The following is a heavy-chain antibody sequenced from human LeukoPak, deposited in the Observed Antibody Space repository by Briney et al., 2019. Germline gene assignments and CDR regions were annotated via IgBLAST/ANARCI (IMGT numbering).Heavy chain of an antibody. CDR2: IDHSGST. D-gene: IGHD3-22*01. CDR1: GFTFSSYS. J-gene: IGHJ5*02. V-gene: IGHV4-34*01. Sequence: PGGSLRLSCAASGFTFSSYSMNWVRQAPGKGLEWIGEIDHSGSTNYNPSLKSRVTISVDTSKNHFSLKLSSVTAADTAVYYCARGRRRGTSYYFLKWFDPWGQGTLVTVSA. CDR3: ARGRRRGTSYYFLKWFDP.